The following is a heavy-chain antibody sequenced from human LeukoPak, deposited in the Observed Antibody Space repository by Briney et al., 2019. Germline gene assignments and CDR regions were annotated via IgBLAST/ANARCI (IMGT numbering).Heavy chain of an antibody. D-gene: IGHD3-22*01. CDR2: VHPGSGGT. CDR3: VRGPYYYDISAYRFDP. J-gene: IGHJ5*02. V-gene: IGHV1-2*02. CDR1: GYTFTGYY. Sequence: GASVKVSCKTSGYTFTGYYIHWVRQAPGQGLEWMGWVHPGSGGTKYAQKFQGRVTMTWDTSISTVYMELSRLRSDDTAVYYCVRGPYYYDISAYRFDPWGQGTLVTASS.